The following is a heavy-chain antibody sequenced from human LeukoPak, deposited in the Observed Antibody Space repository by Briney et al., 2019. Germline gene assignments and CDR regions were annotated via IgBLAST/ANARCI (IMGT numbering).Heavy chain of an antibody. CDR2: INSDGSST. Sequence: AGGSLRLSCAASGFTFSSYWMHWVRQAPGKGLVWVSRINSDGSSTSYADSVKGRFTISRDNAKNTLYLQMNSLRAEDTAVYYCVRQTLTRYYGSGSHFDYWGQGTLVTVSS. V-gene: IGHV3-74*01. CDR1: GFTFSSYW. CDR3: VRQTLTRYYGSGSHFDY. J-gene: IGHJ4*02. D-gene: IGHD3-10*01.